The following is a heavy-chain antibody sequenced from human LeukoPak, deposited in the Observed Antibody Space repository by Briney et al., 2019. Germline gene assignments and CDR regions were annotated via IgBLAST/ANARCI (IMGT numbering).Heavy chain of an antibody. D-gene: IGHD3-22*01. CDR1: GFTFSSYA. V-gene: IGHV3-30-3*01. CDR2: ISYDGSNK. Sequence: GGSLRLSCAASGFTFSSYAMHRVRQAPGKGLEWVAVISYDGSNKYYADSVKGRFTISRDNSKNTLYLQMNSLRAEDTAVYYCARDHVGSMIVVADNWFDPWGQGTLVTVSS. CDR3: ARDHVGSMIVVADNWFDP. J-gene: IGHJ5*02.